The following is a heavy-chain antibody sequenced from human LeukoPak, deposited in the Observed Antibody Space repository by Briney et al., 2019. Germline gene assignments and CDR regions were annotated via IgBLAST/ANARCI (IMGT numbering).Heavy chain of an antibody. D-gene: IGHD6-19*01. Sequence: ASVKVSCKASGYTFTNFGISWVRQAPGQGLEWMGWISVYKGDTNYAQILQDRVTMTTDTSTSTAYMELRSLRSDDTAVYYCARAGGWARGDYKPGAFDIWGQGTMVTVSS. CDR1: GYTFTNFG. CDR2: ISVYKGDT. CDR3: ARAGGWARGDYKPGAFDI. V-gene: IGHV1-18*01. J-gene: IGHJ3*02.